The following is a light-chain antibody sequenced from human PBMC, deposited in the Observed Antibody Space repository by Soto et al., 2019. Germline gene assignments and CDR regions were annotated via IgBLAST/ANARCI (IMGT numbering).Light chain of an antibody. J-gene: IGKJ3*01. CDR1: QDISNY. CDR2: DAS. Sequence: DIQMTQSPSSLSASVGDRVTITCQASQDISNYLNWYQQKPGKAPKLLMSDASILETGVRSRFSGSGSGTDFTFTISGLQPEDIAPYSCQQYDTHPPTFGPGTKVDLK. V-gene: IGKV1-33*01. CDR3: QQYDTHPPT.